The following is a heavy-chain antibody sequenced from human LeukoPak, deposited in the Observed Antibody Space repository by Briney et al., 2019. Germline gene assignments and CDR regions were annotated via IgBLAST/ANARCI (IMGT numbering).Heavy chain of an antibody. V-gene: IGHV3-23*01. CDR3: AKKSGDHFHFDF. Sequence: GGSLRLSCAASGFTFNNYGMGWVRQTPGKGLEWVATIGTSGANTYHADSVKGRFTISRDNSKSTLYLQMNSQRAEDTAVYHCAKKSGDHFHFDFWGQGTLVTVSS. CDR2: IGTSGANT. CDR1: GFTFNNYG. J-gene: IGHJ4*02. D-gene: IGHD2-21*01.